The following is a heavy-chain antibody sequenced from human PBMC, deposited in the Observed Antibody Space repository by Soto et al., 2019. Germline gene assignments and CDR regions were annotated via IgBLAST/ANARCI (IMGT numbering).Heavy chain of an antibody. CDR3: AKDGRTAFDY. Sequence: GGSLRLSCAASGFTFSSYGMHWVRQAPGKGLEWVAVISYDGSNKYYADSVKGRFTISRDNSKNTLYLQMNSLRAEDTAVYYCAKDGRTAFDYWGQGTLVTVSS. V-gene: IGHV3-30*18. J-gene: IGHJ4*02. CDR2: ISYDGSNK. CDR1: GFTFSSYG. D-gene: IGHD2-2*01.